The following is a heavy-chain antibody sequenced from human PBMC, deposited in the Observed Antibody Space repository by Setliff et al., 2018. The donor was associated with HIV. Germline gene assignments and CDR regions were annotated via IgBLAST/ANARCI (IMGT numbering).Heavy chain of an antibody. CDR3: AREGLWFGDRGYYMDV. J-gene: IGHJ6*03. CDR1: GYTFTSYG. Sequence: ASVKVSCKASGYTFTSYGLNWVRQAPGQGLEWMGWISAYNGDTNYAQKLQGRVTMTTDTSTSTVYMELGSLISDDTAVYYCAREGLWFGDRGYYMDVWGTGTAVTVSS. V-gene: IGHV1-18*01. CDR2: ISAYNGDT. D-gene: IGHD3-10*01.